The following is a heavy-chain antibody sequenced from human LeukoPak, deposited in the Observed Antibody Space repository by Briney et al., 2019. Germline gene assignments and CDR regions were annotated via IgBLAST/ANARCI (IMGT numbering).Heavy chain of an antibody. Sequence: GGSLRLSCAASGFTFSTYGMSWVLQAPGKGLEWVAGISVSGGNTYYADSVKGRFTISRDNSKNTLYLQMNSLRAEDTAIYYCATSRAFWGQGTLVIVSS. CDR1: GFTFSTYG. J-gene: IGHJ4*02. CDR3: ATSRAF. CDR2: ISVSGGNT. D-gene: IGHD3-10*01. V-gene: IGHV3-23*01.